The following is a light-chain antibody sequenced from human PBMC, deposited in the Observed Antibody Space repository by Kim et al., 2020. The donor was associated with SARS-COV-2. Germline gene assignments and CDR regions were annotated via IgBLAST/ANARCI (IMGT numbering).Light chain of an antibody. V-gene: IGLV1-44*01. Sequence: QSVLTQPPSASGTPGQRVTISCSGSSSNIGSNAVNWYQQLPGTAPKLLIYSNNQRPSGVPDRFSGSRSGASASLAISGPQSEDETDYYCAAWDDSLNAWLFGGGTQLTVL. CDR1: SSNIGSNA. CDR2: SNN. CDR3: AAWDDSLNAWL. J-gene: IGLJ3*02.